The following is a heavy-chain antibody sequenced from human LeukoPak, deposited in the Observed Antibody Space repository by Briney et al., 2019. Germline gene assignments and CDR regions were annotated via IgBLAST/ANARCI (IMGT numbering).Heavy chain of an antibody. CDR2: INTNTGNP. Sequence: ASVKVSCKASGYTFTTYAMNWVRQAPGQGLEWMGWINTNTGNPTYAQGFTGRFVFSLDTSVSTAYLQISSLKAEDTAVYYCARGKSGSYYTQYYYYGMDVWGQGTTVTVSS. D-gene: IGHD1-26*01. CDR3: ARGKSGSYYTQYYYYGMDV. J-gene: IGHJ6*02. V-gene: IGHV7-4-1*02. CDR1: GYTFTTYA.